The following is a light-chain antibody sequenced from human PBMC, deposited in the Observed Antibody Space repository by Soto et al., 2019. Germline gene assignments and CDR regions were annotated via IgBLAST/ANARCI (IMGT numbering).Light chain of an antibody. CDR1: QSVSTY. V-gene: IGKV3-11*01. J-gene: IGKJ5*01. Sequence: EIVVTQSPATLSLSPGERATLSCRASQSVSTYFAWYQQKPGQAPRLLIYDASSRATGIPARFSGSGSGTDFTLTISSLEPEDFAVYYCQQRSKWPLTFGQGTRLEIK. CDR2: DAS. CDR3: QQRSKWPLT.